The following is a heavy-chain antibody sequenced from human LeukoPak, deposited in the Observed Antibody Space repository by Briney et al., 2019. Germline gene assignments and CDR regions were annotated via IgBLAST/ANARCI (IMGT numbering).Heavy chain of an antibody. V-gene: IGHV3-23*01. CDR2: ISGSGGST. Sequence: GGSLRLSCAASGFTFSSYAMSWVRQAPGKGLEWVSAISGSGGSTYYADSVKGRFTISRDNSKNTLYLQMNSLRAEDTAVYYCAKGHSSWYYYYYYMDVWGKGTTVTVSS. CDR1: GFTFSSYA. J-gene: IGHJ6*03. D-gene: IGHD6-13*01. CDR3: AKGHSSWYYYYYYMDV.